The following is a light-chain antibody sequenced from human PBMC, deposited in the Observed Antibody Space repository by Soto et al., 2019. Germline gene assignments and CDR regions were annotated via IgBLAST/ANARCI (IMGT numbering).Light chain of an antibody. CDR2: GAS. J-gene: IGKJ5*01. Sequence: EIVLTQSPGTLSLSPGERATLSCRARQSVSSCYLAWYQQKPGQAPRLLIYGASSRATGIPDRFSGSGSGTEFTLTISRLEPEDFAVYYCQQYGSSPPITFGQGTRLEIK. CDR1: QSVSSCY. V-gene: IGKV3-20*01. CDR3: QQYGSSPPIT.